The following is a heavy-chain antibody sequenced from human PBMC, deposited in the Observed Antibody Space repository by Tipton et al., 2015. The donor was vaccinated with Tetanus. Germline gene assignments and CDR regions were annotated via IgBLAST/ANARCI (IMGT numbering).Heavy chain of an antibody. CDR3: ARDEAIAAAGTFDYYYGMDV. V-gene: IGHV1-2*04. D-gene: IGHD6-13*01. J-gene: IGHJ6*02. CDR1: GYTFTGYY. CDR2: INPNSGGT. Sequence: QMQLVQSGAEVKKPGASVKASCKASGYTFTGYYMHWVRQAPGQGLEWMGWINPNSGGTNYAQKFQGWVTMTRDTSISTAYMELSRLRSDDTAVYYWARDEAIAAAGTFDYYYGMDVWGQGTAVTVSS.